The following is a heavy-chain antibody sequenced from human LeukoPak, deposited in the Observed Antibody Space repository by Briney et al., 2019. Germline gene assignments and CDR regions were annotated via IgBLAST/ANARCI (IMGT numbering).Heavy chain of an antibody. J-gene: IGHJ4*02. CDR1: GGSISSGSYC. V-gene: IGHV4-61*02. CDR3: ARASGSYPDY. CDR2: IYTSGST. D-gene: IGHD1-26*01. Sequence: TLSLTCTVSGGSISSGSYCWSWIRQPAGKGLEWIVRIYTSGSTNYNPSLKSRVTISVDKSKNQFSLKLSSVTAADTAVYYCARASGSYPDYWGQGTLVTVSS.